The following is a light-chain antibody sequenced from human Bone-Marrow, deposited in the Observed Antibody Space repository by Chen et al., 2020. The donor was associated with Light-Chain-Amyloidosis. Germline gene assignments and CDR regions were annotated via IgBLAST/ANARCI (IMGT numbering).Light chain of an antibody. V-gene: IGLV3-21*02. Sequence: SYVLTQPFLVPVASVQTATIACGGNNIGSTSVHWYLQTPGQAPLLVVYDDSDRPSGIPERLSGSNSGNTATLTISRVEAGDEADYYCQGWDRSSDRPVFGGGTKLTVL. CDR1: NIGSTS. CDR3: QGWDRSSDRPV. J-gene: IGLJ3*02. CDR2: DDS.